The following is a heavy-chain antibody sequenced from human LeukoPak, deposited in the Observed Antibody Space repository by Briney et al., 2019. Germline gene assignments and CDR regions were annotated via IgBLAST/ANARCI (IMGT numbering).Heavy chain of an antibody. CDR2: VTGDSGTT. CDR1: GFTFSNFA. D-gene: IGHD1-1*01. J-gene: IGHJ3*02. CDR3: AKDQRSRYKHAFDI. V-gene: IGHV3-23*01. Sequence: PGGSLRLSCVASGFTFSNFAMNWVRQAPGKGLEWVSVVTGDSGTTYYADSVKGRFTISKDNSKNTLYLQMNSLRAEDTAVYYCAKDQRSRYKHAFDIWGQGTMVTVSS.